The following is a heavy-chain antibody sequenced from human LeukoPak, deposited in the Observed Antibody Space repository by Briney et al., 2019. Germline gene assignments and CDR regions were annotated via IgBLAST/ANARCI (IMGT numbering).Heavy chain of an antibody. CDR2: INTNTGNP. CDR1: GYTFTSYA. D-gene: IGHD1-1*01. J-gene: IGHJ6*03. CDR3: ARAHDTNWNVYYYYYYYMDV. V-gene: IGHV7-4-1*02. Sequence: VASVKVSCKASGYTFTSYAMNWVRQAPGQGLEWMGWINTNTGNPTYAQGFTGRFVFSLDTSVSTAYLQISSLKAEDTAVYYCARAHDTNWNVYYYYYYYMDVWGKGTTVTVSS.